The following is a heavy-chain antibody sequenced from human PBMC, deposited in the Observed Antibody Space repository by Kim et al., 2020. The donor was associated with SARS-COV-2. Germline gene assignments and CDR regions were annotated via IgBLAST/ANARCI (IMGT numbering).Heavy chain of an antibody. CDR1: GFIFTNFD. Sequence: GGSLRLSCTASGFIFTNFDMTWVRQAPGEGLEWVSDINGGGTPTYHADSVKGRFTISRDNSRNTLYLQMNSLRGDDTAVYYCAGGGVARPLDYWGQGSL. CDR2: INGGGTPT. J-gene: IGHJ4*02. CDR3: AGGGVARPLDY. V-gene: IGHV3-23*01. D-gene: IGHD2-8*02.